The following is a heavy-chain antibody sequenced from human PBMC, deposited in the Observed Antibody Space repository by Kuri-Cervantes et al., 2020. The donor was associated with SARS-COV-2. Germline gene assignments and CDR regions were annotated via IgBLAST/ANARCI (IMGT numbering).Heavy chain of an antibody. D-gene: IGHD2-21*01. CDR1: GFTFSSYG. Sequence: GGSLRLSCAASGFTFSSYGMHWVRQAPGKGLEWVAVISHDGKNKKCIASGKGRFTISRDNSQNTLYLHMKSLRSEDTAMYYCAKDRVGVQGFWGQGTLVTVSS. CDR2: ISHDGKNK. CDR3: AKDRVGVQGF. J-gene: IGHJ4*02. V-gene: IGHV3-30*18.